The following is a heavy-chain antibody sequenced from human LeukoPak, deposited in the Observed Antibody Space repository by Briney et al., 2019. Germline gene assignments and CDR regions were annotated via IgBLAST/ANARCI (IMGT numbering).Heavy chain of an antibody. J-gene: IGHJ4*02. CDR3: ARMAGERDY. CDR2: INHSGST. CDR1: GGSFSGYY. Sequence: SETLSLTCAVYGGSFSGYYWSWIRQPPGKGLEWIGEINHSGSTNYNPSLKSRVTISVDTSKNQFSLKLSSVTVADTAVYYCARMAGERDYWGQGTLVTVSS. V-gene: IGHV4-34*01. D-gene: IGHD1-1*01.